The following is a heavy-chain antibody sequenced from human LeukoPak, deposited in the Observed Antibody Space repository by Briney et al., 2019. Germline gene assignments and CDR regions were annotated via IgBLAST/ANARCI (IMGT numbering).Heavy chain of an antibody. Sequence: TETLSLTCAVSAYSISSGYYWGWIRQPPGKGLEWIGSIYHSGSTYYNPSLKSRVTISADTSKNQFSLKLSSVTAADTAVYYCARAPYLEWLLFYFDYWGQGTLVTVSS. CDR1: AYSISSGYY. V-gene: IGHV4-38-2*01. CDR2: IYHSGST. J-gene: IGHJ4*02. CDR3: ARAPYLEWLLFYFDY. D-gene: IGHD3-3*01.